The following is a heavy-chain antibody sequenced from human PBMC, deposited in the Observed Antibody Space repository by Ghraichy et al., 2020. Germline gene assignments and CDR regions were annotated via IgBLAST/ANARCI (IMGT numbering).Heavy chain of an antibody. J-gene: IGHJ4*02. V-gene: IGHV3-30*02. Sequence: GESLNISCVVSGFTLDNYGMLWVRQTPGTGLEWVAFLPYGGSNKYYADSVKGRFTISRDNSDNTLYLQMNSLRPEDTAVYYCANLVRTTAIDYWGQGTLVTVSS. CDR1: GFTLDNYG. CDR3: ANLVRTTAIDY. D-gene: IGHD1/OR15-1a*01. CDR2: LPYGGSNK.